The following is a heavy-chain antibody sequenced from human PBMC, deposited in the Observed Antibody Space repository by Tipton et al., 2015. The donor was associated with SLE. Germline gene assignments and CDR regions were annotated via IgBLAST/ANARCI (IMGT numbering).Heavy chain of an antibody. V-gene: IGHV4-39*01. CDR2: T. D-gene: IGHD1-1*01. J-gene: IGHJ4*02. Sequence: TCYNPSLKSRVTISVDTSKNQFSLKLSSVTAADTAVYYCARQTDQLSVGYWGQGTLVTVSS. CDR3: ARQTDQLSVGY.